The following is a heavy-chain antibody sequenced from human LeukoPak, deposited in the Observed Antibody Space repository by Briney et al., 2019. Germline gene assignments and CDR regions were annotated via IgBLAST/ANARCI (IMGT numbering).Heavy chain of an antibody. V-gene: IGHV3-23*01. J-gene: IGHJ4*02. D-gene: IGHD5-12*01. CDR2: ISGSGGSI. Sequence: GGSLRLSCAASGFTFSSYAMTWVRQAPGKGLEWVSGISGSGGSIYYADSVKGRFTISRDNSKNTLYLQMNSLRAEDTAVYYCARNENSGWGYFDYWGQGTLVTVSS. CDR3: ARNENSGWGYFDY. CDR1: GFTFSSYA.